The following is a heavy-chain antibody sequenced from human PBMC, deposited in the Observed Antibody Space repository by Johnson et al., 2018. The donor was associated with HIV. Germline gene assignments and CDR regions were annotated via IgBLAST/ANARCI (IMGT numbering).Heavy chain of an antibody. J-gene: IGHJ3*02. CDR2: ISTSGSTI. Sequence: QVQLVESGGGLVKPGGSLRLSCTASGFSFSDYYMTWIRQAPGKGLEWVSYISTSGSTIHHADSVKGRFTISRDNAKNSLYLQMNSLRAEDTAVYYCTRAHLLFPKNAFDIWGQGTMVTVSS. CDR1: GFSFSDYY. D-gene: IGHD3-10*02. V-gene: IGHV3-11*04. CDR3: TRAHLLFPKNAFDI.